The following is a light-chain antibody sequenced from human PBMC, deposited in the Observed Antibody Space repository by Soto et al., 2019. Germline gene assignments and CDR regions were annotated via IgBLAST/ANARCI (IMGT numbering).Light chain of an antibody. J-gene: IGLJ1*01. CDR1: SSDVGSYNR. V-gene: IGLV2-18*02. CDR3: SSYTTSSTYV. CDR2: EVS. Sequence: QSALTQPPSVSGSPGQSVTISCTGTSSDVGSYNRVSWYQQTPGTAPKLMIYEVSNRPSGRPGRFSGSKSGNTASLTISGLQAEDEADYYCSSYTTSSTYVFGTGTKVTVL.